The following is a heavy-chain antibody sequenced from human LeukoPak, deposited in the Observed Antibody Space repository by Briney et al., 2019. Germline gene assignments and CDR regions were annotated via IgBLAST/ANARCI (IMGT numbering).Heavy chain of an antibody. J-gene: IGHJ4*02. CDR3: AKDQSRDYGSGSYFRGVFGY. CDR1: GFTFSSYA. D-gene: IGHD3-10*01. CDR2: IGAGDTFT. Sequence: GGSLRLSCTASGFTFSSYAMNWVRQAPGKGLEWVSGIGAGDTFTYYADSVKGRFTISRDNSRNTLYLQMNSLRADDTAVYYCAKDQSRDYGSGSYFRGVFGYWGQGTLVPVSS. V-gene: IGHV3-23*01.